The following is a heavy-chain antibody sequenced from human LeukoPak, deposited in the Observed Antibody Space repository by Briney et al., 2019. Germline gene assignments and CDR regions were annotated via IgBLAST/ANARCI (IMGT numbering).Heavy chain of an antibody. CDR2: ISSSSGTI. V-gene: IGHV3-48*02. Sequence: GGSLRLSCAASGFTFSSYSMNWVRQAPGKGLEWVSYISSSSGTIYYGDSVKGRFTISRDNAKNLLYLQMNSLRDEDTAVYYCARWSIIGVPFDYWGQGTLVTVSS. CDR3: ARWSIIGVPFDY. J-gene: IGHJ4*02. D-gene: IGHD3-10*01. CDR1: GFTFSSYS.